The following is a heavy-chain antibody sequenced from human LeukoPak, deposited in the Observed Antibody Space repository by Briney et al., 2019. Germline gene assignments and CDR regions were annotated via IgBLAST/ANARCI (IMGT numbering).Heavy chain of an antibody. Sequence: PGGSLRLSCAASGFTFSSYSMNWVRQAPGKGLEWVSSISSSSSYIYYADSVEGRFTISRDNAKNSLYLQMNSLRAEDTAVYYCARERLYYYDSSGSLDIWGQGTMVTVSS. CDR1: GFTFSSYS. CDR2: ISSSSSYI. J-gene: IGHJ3*02. CDR3: ARERLYYYDSSGSLDI. V-gene: IGHV3-21*01. D-gene: IGHD3-22*01.